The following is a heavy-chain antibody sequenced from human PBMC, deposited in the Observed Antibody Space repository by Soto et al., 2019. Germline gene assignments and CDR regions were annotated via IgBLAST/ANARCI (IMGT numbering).Heavy chain of an antibody. V-gene: IGHV3-30-3*01. CDR2: ISYDGSNK. D-gene: IGHD6-13*01. J-gene: IGHJ4*02. CDR1: GFTFSSYA. Sequence: QVQLVESGGGVVQPGRSLRLSCAASGFTFSSYAMHWVRQAPGKGLEWVAVISYDGSNKYYADSVKGRFTISRDNSKNPLYRQRNSLRAEDTAVYYCAREREESSSSWYVVDYWCQGTLVTVSS. CDR3: AREREESSSSWYVVDY.